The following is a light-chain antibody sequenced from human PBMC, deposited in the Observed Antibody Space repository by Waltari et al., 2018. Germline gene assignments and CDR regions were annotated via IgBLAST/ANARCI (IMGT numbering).Light chain of an antibody. J-gene: IGKJ3*01. CDR2: AAS. CDR1: QSIRSY. V-gene: IGKV1-39*01. CDR3: QQSYSTLFT. Sequence: DIQMTQPPSSLSASVGDRVTIHCRASQSIRSYLNCDQQKPGNAPKLLIDAASSLQSGVPSRFSGSGSGTDFTINISSLQPEDFATYYCQQSYSTLFTFGPGTKVDIK.